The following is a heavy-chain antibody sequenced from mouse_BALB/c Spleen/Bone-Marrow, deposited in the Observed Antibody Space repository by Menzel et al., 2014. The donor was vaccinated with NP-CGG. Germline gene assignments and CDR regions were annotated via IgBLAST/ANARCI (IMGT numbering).Heavy chain of an antibody. CDR2: INPSNGGT. CDR3: TRSNYGYWSFDV. D-gene: IGHD1-1*01. J-gene: IGHJ1*01. CDR1: GYSFTNYY. Sequence: VQRVESGAELVKPGASVKLSCKASGYSFTNYYMYWVKQWPGQGLEWIGEINPSNGGTNFNEKFKSKATLTVDKSSSTAFMQLSSLTSEDSAVYYCTRSNYGYWSFDVWGAGTTVTVSS. V-gene: IGHV1S81*02.